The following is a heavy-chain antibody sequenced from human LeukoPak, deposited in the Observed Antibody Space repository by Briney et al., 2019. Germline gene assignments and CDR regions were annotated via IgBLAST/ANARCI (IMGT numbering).Heavy chain of an antibody. D-gene: IGHD3-16*01. CDR2: ISSSGNYI. CDR1: GLTFSSYR. Sequence: GGSLRLSCAASGLTFSSYRMNWVRQAPGKGLEWVSSISSSGNYIYYADSVKGRFTISRDNAKNSLYLQMNSLRAEDMAVYYCARSGGGMDDYWGQGTLVTVSS. V-gene: IGHV3-21*01. J-gene: IGHJ4*02. CDR3: ARSGGGMDDY.